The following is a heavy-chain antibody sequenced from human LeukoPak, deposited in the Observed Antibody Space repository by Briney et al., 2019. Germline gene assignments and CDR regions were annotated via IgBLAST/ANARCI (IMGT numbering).Heavy chain of an antibody. Sequence: ASVKVSCKVSGYTLTELSMHWVRQAPGKGLEWMGGFDPEDGETIYAQKFQGRVTMTGDTSTDTAYMELSSLRSEDTAVYYCATEVSPYYDFWSGYYMDVWGKGTTVTVSS. J-gene: IGHJ6*03. CDR1: GYTLTELS. V-gene: IGHV1-24*01. D-gene: IGHD3-3*01. CDR2: FDPEDGET. CDR3: ATEVSPYYDFWSGYYMDV.